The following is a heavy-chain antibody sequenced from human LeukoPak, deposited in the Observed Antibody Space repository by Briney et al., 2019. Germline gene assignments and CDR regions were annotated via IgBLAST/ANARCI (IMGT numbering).Heavy chain of an antibody. CDR2: IKQDGSEK. J-gene: IGHJ3*02. CDR3: ARVSVIDAFDI. Sequence: GGSLRLSCAASGFTFSSYWMSWVRQAPGKGLEWVPNIKQDGSEKYYVDSVKGRFTISRDNAKNSLYLQMDSLRADDTAVYYCARVSVIDAFDIWGQGTMVTVSS. V-gene: IGHV3-7*03. D-gene: IGHD2-21*01. CDR1: GFTFSSYW.